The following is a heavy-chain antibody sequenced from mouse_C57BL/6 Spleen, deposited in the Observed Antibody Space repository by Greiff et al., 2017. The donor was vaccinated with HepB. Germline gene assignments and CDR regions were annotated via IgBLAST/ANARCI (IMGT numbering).Heavy chain of an antibody. Sequence: VMLVESGAELARPGASVKLSCKASGYTFTSYGISWVKQRTGQGLEWIGEIYPRSGNTYYNEKFKGKATLTADKSSSTAYMELRSLTSEDSAVYFCARFGGRDYAMDYWGQGTSVTVSS. J-gene: IGHJ4*01. D-gene: IGHD1-1*02. CDR1: GYTFTSYG. V-gene: IGHV1-81*01. CDR3: ARFGGRDYAMDY. CDR2: IYPRSGNT.